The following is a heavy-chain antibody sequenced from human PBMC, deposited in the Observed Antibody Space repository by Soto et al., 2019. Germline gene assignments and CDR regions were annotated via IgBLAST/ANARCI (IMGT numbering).Heavy chain of an antibody. CDR1: GGSVTSGSSF. Sequence: SETLSLTCTVSGGSVTSGSSFWSWIRQPPGKGLEWIGYIYYSGPTNYNPSLKSRLTISIDTSKKQFSLRLSSVTAADTAVYYCAKGALSMDVWGQGTTVTVSS. J-gene: IGHJ6*02. V-gene: IGHV4-61*01. CDR2: IYYSGPT. CDR3: AKGALSMDV.